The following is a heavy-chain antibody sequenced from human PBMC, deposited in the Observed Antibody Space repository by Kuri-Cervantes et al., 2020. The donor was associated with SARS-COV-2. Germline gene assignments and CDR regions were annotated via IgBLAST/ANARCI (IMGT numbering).Heavy chain of an antibody. V-gene: IGHV1-18*01. CDR2: ISAYNGNT. J-gene: IGHJ4*02. D-gene: IGHD2-15*01. Sequence: ASVKVSCKASGYTFTSYGISWVRQAPGQGLEWMGWISAYNGNTNYAQKLQGRVTITTDTSTSTAYMELSSLRFEDTAVDYCARGGDCSGGSCYNFWGQGTLVTVSS. CDR1: GYTFTSYG. CDR3: ARGGDCSGGSCYNF.